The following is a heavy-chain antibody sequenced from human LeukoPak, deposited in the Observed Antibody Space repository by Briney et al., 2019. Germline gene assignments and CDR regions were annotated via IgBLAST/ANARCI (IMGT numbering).Heavy chain of an antibody. CDR2: MNPNSGNT. Sequence: ASVKVSCKASGYTFTSYDINWVRQATGQGLEWMGWMNPNSGNTGYAQKFQGRVTMTRNTSISTAYMELSSLRSEDTAVYYCARDPTTYYYDSSGYNAFDIWGQGTMVTVSS. V-gene: IGHV1-8*01. J-gene: IGHJ3*02. CDR3: ARDPTTYYYDSSGYNAFDI. D-gene: IGHD3-22*01. CDR1: GYTFTSYD.